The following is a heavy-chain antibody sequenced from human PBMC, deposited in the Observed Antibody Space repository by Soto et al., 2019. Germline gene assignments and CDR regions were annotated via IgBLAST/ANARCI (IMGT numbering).Heavy chain of an antibody. CDR1: GFTFSSYA. CDR2: ISGSGGST. V-gene: IGHV3-23*01. CDR3: AKGDIVVVTAQADYGMDV. D-gene: IGHD2-21*02. J-gene: IGHJ6*02. Sequence: EVQLLESGGGLVQPGGSLRLSCAASGFTFSSYAMSWVRQAPGKGLEWVSAISGSGGSTYYADSVKGRFTISRDNSKNTLYLQMNSLGAEDTAVYYCAKGDIVVVTAQADYGMDVWGQGTTVTVSS.